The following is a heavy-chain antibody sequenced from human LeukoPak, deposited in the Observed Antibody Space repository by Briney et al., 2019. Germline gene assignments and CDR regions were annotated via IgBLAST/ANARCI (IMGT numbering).Heavy chain of an antibody. CDR1: GFTFSSYA. CDR2: ISGSGTNT. Sequence: GGSLRLSCAASGFTFSSYAMSWVRQAPGKGLEWVSVISGSGTNTYYADSVKGRFTISRDNSKNTLYLQMNSLRAEDTAVYYCARDLYDSSGYNDYWGQGTLVTVSS. D-gene: IGHD3-22*01. V-gene: IGHV3-23*01. J-gene: IGHJ4*02. CDR3: ARDLYDSSGYNDY.